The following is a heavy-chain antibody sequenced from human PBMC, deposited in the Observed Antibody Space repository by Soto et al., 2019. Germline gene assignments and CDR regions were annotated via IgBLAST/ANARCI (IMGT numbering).Heavy chain of an antibody. Sequence: GESLKISCAASGFTFSSYSMNWVRQAPGKGLEWVSYISSSSSTIYYADSVKGRFTISRDNAKNSLYLQMNSLRDEDTAVYYCARDGIAVAGSESRSIGLDYWGQGTLVTVSS. J-gene: IGHJ4*02. V-gene: IGHV3-48*02. CDR3: ARDGIAVAGSESRSIGLDY. CDR2: ISSSSSTI. CDR1: GFTFSSYS. D-gene: IGHD6-19*01.